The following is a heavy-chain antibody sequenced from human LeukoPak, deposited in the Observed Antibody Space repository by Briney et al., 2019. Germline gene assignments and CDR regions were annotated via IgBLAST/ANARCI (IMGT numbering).Heavy chain of an antibody. Sequence: SVKVSCKASGFTFTSSTIQWVRQARGQRLEWIGWIVVGSGNTNYAQKFQERVIITRDMSTTTVYMELSSLRSEDTGLYCCARDLHYYVAMDVWGQGATVTVSS. CDR1: GFTFTSST. D-gene: IGHD3-10*02. V-gene: IGHV1-58*02. J-gene: IGHJ6*02. CDR3: ARDLHYYVAMDV. CDR2: IVVGSGNT.